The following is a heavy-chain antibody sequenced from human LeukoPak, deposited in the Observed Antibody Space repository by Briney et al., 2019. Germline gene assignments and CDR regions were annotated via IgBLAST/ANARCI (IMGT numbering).Heavy chain of an antibody. CDR2: INAYNDNT. V-gene: IGHV1-18*01. Sequence: ASVKVSCTASGYTFTSYGISWVRQAPGQGLEWMGWINAYNDNTNYAQKFQGRVTMTTDTSTSTAYMELRSLRSDDTAVFYCTRASGSYSPSDYWGQGTLVTVSS. CDR1: GYTFTSYG. J-gene: IGHJ4*02. D-gene: IGHD2-21*01. CDR3: TRASGSYSPSDY.